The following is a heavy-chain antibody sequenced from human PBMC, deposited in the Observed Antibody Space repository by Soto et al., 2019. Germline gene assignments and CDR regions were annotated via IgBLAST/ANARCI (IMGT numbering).Heavy chain of an antibody. V-gene: IGHV4-39*01. Sequence: SETLSLTCIVSGESISSSSYYWGWIRQPPGKGLEWIGSIYYSGRTYYNPSFKSRVTISIDTSKNQFSLKLSSVTATDTAVYHCARQRTTVVTQAYFDHWGQGALVTVSS. CDR1: GESISSSSYY. CDR3: ARQRTTVVTQAYFDH. J-gene: IGHJ4*02. D-gene: IGHD2-21*02. CDR2: IYYSGRT.